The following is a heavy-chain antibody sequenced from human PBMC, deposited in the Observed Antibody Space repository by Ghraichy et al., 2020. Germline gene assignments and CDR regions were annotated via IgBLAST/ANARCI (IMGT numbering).Heavy chain of an antibody. CDR2: ISGSGGST. D-gene: IGHD2/OR15-2a*01. Sequence: GGSLRLSCAASGFTFSSYAMSWVRQAPGKGLEWVSAISGSGGSTYYADSVKGRFTISRDNSKNTLYLQMNSLRAEDTAVYYCVNQIGVLDFPIWGQGTLVTVSS. CDR3: VNQIGVLDFPI. CDR1: GFTFSSYA. J-gene: IGHJ4*02. V-gene: IGHV3-23*01.